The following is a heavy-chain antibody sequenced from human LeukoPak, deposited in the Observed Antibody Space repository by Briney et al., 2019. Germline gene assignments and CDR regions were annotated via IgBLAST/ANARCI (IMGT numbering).Heavy chain of an antibody. J-gene: IGHJ1*01. D-gene: IGHD6-13*01. CDR3: AKVGSLQQMVDSLAS. Sequence: TGGSLRLSCKVPGFSFDDYTIHWVRQRPGKGLEWVCVLSWDGEASFYSDSVRGRFTLSRDNSDNSLYLQMNSLTTEDTALYYCAKVGSLQQMVDSLASWGQGTLVTVSS. V-gene: IGHV3-43*01. CDR2: LSWDGEAS. CDR1: GFSFDDYT.